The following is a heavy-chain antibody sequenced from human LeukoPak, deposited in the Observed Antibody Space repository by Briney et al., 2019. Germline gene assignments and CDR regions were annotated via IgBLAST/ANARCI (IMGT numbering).Heavy chain of an antibody. CDR1: GFTFSSYE. CDR3: ARGGSPVGYYYDSSGYQGD. D-gene: IGHD3-22*01. J-gene: IGHJ4*02. Sequence: GGSLRLSCAASGFTFSSYEMNWVRQAPGKGLEWVANIKQDGSEKYYVDSVKGRFTISRDNAKNSLYLQMNSLRAEDTAVYYCARGGSPVGYYYDSSGYQGDWGQGTLVTVSS. CDR2: IKQDGSEK. V-gene: IGHV3-7*01.